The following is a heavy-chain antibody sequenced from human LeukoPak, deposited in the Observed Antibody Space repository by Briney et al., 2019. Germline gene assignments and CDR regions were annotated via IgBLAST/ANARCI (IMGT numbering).Heavy chain of an antibody. D-gene: IGHD2-2*01. V-gene: IGHV3-9*01. CDR2: ISWNSGNI. Sequence: PGGSLRLSCAASGFTFDDYAMHWVRQAPGKGLEWVSGISWNSGNIGYADSVKGRFTISRDNAKNSLFLQMNSLRAEDTALYYCAKDYCSSTTCYYNYWGQGTLFTVSS. CDR1: GFTFDDYA. J-gene: IGHJ4*02. CDR3: AKDYCSSTTCYYNY.